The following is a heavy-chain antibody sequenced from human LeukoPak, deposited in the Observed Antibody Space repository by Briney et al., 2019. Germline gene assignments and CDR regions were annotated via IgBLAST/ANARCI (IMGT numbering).Heavy chain of an antibody. CDR1: GGSFSGYY. CDR3: ARDSGTTGEVKFDP. CDR2: INHSGST. D-gene: IGHD3-10*01. Sequence: SETLSLTCAVYGGSFSGYYWNWIRQPPGKGLEWIGDINHSGSTNYNPSLKSRVTISIDTSKNQFSLKLTSVTAADTAVYYCARDSGTTGEVKFDPWGQGTLVTVSS. V-gene: IGHV4-34*01. J-gene: IGHJ5*02.